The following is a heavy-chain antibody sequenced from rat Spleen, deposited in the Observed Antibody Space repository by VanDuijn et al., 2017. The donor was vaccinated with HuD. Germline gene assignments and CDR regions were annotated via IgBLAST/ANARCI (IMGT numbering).Heavy chain of an antibody. CDR2: ISSDGGRN. CDR3: ARPSSYWYFDF. Sequence: EVQLVESDGGLVQPGRSLKLSCAASGFTFSDYYMAWVRQAPTKGLAWVATISSDGGRNFYRDSVKGRFTISRDNAKSTLYLQMDSLRSEDTATYYCARPSSYWYFDFWGPGTMVTVSS. CDR1: GFTFSDYY. J-gene: IGHJ1*01. V-gene: IGHV5-29*01.